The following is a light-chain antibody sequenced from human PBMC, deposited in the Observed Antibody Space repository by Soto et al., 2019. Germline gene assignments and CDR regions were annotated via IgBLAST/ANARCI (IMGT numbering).Light chain of an antibody. CDR1: NSDVGGYNY. Sequence: QSALTQPASVSGSPGKSITISCTETNSDVGGYNYVSWYQQHPGKAPKLMIYDVSNRPSGVSNRFSGSKSGNTASLTISGLQAEDEADYYCSSYTSSSTLHVFGTGTKLTVL. J-gene: IGLJ1*01. CDR2: DVS. V-gene: IGLV2-14*01. CDR3: SSYTSSSTLHV.